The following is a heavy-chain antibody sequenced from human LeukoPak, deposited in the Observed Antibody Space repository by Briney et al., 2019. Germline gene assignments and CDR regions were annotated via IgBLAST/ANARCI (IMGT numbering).Heavy chain of an antibody. J-gene: IGHJ4*02. V-gene: IGHV3-23*01. CDR3: AKIYYDSSGYLDY. Sequence: GGSLRLSCAASGFTFSSYAMSWVRQAPGKGLEWVSAISGSGGSTYYADSVKGRFTISRDNSKDTLYLQMNSLRAEDTAVYYCAKIYYDSSGYLDYWGQGTLVTVSS. CDR1: GFTFSSYA. CDR2: ISGSGGST. D-gene: IGHD3-22*01.